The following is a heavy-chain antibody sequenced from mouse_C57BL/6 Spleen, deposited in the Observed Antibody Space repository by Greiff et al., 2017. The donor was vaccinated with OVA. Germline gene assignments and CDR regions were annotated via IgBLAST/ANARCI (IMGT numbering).Heavy chain of an antibody. J-gene: IGHJ4*01. D-gene: IGHD1-1*01. CDR2: IWWDDDK. V-gene: IGHV8-8*01. Sequence: QVTLKECGPGILQPSQTLSLTCSFSGFSLSTFGMGVGWIRQPSGKGLEWLAHIWWDDDKYYNPALKSRLTISKDTSKNQVFLKIANVDTADTATYYCARIFDYGSSYAMDYWGQGTSVTVSS. CDR3: ARIFDYGSSYAMDY. CDR1: GFSLSTFGMG.